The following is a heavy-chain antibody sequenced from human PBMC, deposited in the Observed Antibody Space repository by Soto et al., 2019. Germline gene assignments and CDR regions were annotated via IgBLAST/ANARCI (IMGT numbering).Heavy chain of an antibody. CDR1: GGSISSGGYS. D-gene: IGHD5-18*01. V-gene: IGHV4-30-2*01. CDR3: ARGTAYYGMDV. J-gene: IGHJ6*02. Sequence: NPSETLSLTCAVSGGSISSGGYSWSWIRQPPGKGLEWIGYIYHSGSTYYNPSLKSRVTISVDRSKNQFSLKLSSVTAADTAVYYCARGTAYYGMDVWGQGTTVTV. CDR2: IYHSGST.